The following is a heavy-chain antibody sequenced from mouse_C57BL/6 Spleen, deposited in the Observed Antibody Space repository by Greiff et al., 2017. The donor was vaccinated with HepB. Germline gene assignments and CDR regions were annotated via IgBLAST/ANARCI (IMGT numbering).Heavy chain of an antibody. CDR3: ARSLYGNYDY. D-gene: IGHD2-1*01. CDR1: GYTFTSYW. Sequence: QVQLQQPGAELVRPGTSVKLSCKASGYTFTSYWMHWVKQRPGQGLEWIGVIDPSDSYTNYNQKFKGKATLTVDTSSSTAYMKLSSLTSEDSAVYYCARSLYGNYDYWGQGTTLTVSS. J-gene: IGHJ2*01. CDR2: IDPSDSYT. V-gene: IGHV1-59*01.